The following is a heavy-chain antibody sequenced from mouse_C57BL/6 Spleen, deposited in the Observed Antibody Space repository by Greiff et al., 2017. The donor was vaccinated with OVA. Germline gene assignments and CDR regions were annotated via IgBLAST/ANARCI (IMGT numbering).Heavy chain of an antibody. CDR1: GYTFTDYN. D-gene: IGHD1-1*01. CDR2: INPNNGGT. V-gene: IGHV1-22*01. J-gene: IGHJ2*01. Sequence: EVKLLESGPELVKPGASVKMSCKASGYTFTDYNMHWVKQSHGKSLEWIGYINPNNGGTSYNQKFKGKATLTVNKSSSTAYMELRSLTSEDSAVYYCARETITTVAYYFDYWGQGTTLTVSS. CDR3: ARETITTVAYYFDY.